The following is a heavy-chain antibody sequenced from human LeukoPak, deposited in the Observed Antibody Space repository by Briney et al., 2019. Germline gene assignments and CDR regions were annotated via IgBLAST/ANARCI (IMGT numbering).Heavy chain of an antibody. CDR3: ANRRISGSYYNY. CDR2: IYTSGST. V-gene: IGHV4-4*07. Sequence: SETLSLTCTVSGGSISSYYWSWIRQPAGKGLEWIGRIYTSGSTNYNPSLKSRVTMSVDTSKNQFSLKLTSVTAADTAVYYCANRRISGSYYNYWGQGTLVTVSS. CDR1: GGSISSYY. D-gene: IGHD3-10*01. J-gene: IGHJ4*02.